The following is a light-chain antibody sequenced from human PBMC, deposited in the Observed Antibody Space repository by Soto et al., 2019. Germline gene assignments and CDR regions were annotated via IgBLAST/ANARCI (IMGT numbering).Light chain of an antibody. J-gene: IGLJ3*02. CDR3: SSYTRSSTPWV. CDR2: EVS. V-gene: IGLV2-14*01. CDR1: SSDVGGYNY. Sequence: QSALTQPASVSGSPGQSITISCTGTSSDVGGYNYVSWYHQHPGKAPKLMIYEVSNRPSGVSNRFSGSKSGNTASLTISGLQAEDEADYYCSSYTRSSTPWVFGGGTKLTVL.